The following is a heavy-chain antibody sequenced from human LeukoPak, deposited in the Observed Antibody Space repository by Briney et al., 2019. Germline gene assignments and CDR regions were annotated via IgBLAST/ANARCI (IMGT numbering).Heavy chain of an antibody. D-gene: IGHD4-23*01. CDR1: GFTFSSYW. Sequence: GGSLRLSCAASGFTFSSYWMSWVRQAPGKGLEWVANIKQDGSEKYYVDSVKGRFTISRDNAKNSLYLQMNSLRAEDTAVYYCARDETTVDSDAFDIWGQGTMVTVSS. V-gene: IGHV3-7*01. CDR2: IKQDGSEK. CDR3: ARDETTVDSDAFDI. J-gene: IGHJ3*02.